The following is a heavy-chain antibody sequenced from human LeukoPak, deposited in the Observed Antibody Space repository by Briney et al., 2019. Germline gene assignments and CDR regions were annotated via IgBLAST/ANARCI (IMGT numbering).Heavy chain of an antibody. CDR3: ARGGLLGVVVAATNPGIDY. Sequence: SETLSLTCAVYGGSFSGYCWSWIRQPPGKGLDWIVEINHSGSTNYNPSLKSRVTISVDTSKNQFSLKLSSVTAADTAVYYCARGGLLGVVVAATNPGIDYWGQGTLVTVSS. J-gene: IGHJ4*02. CDR2: INHSGST. V-gene: IGHV4-34*01. CDR1: GGSFSGYC. D-gene: IGHD2-15*01.